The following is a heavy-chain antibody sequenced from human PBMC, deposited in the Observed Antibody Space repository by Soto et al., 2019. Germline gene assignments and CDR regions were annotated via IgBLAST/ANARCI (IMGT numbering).Heavy chain of an antibody. CDR1: GFTFDDYA. J-gene: IGHJ3*02. Sequence: EVQLVESGGGLVQPGRSLRLSCAASGFTFDDYAMHWVRQAPGKGLEWVSGISWNSGSIGYADSVKGRFTISRDNAKNSLYLQMNSLRAEDTALYYCAKAPDGYYKAFDIWGQGKMVTVSS. V-gene: IGHV3-9*01. CDR3: AKAPDGYYKAFDI. CDR2: ISWNSGSI. D-gene: IGHD3-10*01.